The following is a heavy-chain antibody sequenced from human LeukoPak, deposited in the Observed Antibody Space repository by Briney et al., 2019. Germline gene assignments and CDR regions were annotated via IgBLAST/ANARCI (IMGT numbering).Heavy chain of an antibody. D-gene: IGHD3-10*01. CDR1: GGSFSGYY. CDR3: ASIYGSGPYYYMDV. CDR2: INHSGST. V-gene: IGHV4-34*01. J-gene: IGHJ6*03. Sequence: ASETLSLTCAVYGGSFSGYYWSWIRQPPGKGLEWIGEINHSGSTYYNPSLKSRVTISVDTSKNQFSLKLSSVTAADTAVYYCASIYGSGPYYYMDVWGKGTTVTVSS.